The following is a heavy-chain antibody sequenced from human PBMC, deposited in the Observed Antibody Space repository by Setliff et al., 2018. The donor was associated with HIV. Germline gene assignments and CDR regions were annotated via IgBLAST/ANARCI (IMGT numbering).Heavy chain of an antibody. CDR2: AYWDDGN. J-gene: IGHJ4*02. CDR1: GFSIGTSGVG. V-gene: IGHV2-5*02. D-gene: IGHD2-15*01. CDR3: AHVLVVVAAYYFDY. Sequence: SGPTLVNPTQTLTLTCTFSGFSIGTSGVGVGWIRQPPGGALEWLAFAYWDDGNHYSPSLKSRLTASKDTPKNQVVLTMTNMDPVDTATYYCAHVLVVVAAYYFDYWGRGTLVTVSS.